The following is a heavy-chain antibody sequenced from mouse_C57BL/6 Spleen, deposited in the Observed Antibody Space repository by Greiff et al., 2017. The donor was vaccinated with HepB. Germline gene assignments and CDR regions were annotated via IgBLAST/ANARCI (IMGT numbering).Heavy chain of an antibody. CDR2: IDPENGDT. J-gene: IGHJ1*03. Sequence: EVQLQQSGAELVRPGASVKLSCTASGFNIKDDYMHWVKQRPEQGLEWIGWIDPENGDTEYASKFQGKATITADTSSNTAYLQLSSLTSEDTAVYYCTTDYLGYFDVWGTGTTVTVSS. V-gene: IGHV14-4*01. D-gene: IGHD5-5*01. CDR3: TTDYLGYFDV. CDR1: GFNIKDDY.